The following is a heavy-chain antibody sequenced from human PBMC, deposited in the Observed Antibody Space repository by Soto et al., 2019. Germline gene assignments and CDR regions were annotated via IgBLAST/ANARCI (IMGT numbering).Heavy chain of an antibody. V-gene: IGHV3-7*01. Sequence: GSLRLSCAASGFTFSGHWMSWVRQAPGKGLEWVAHIKQDGSETFYVGSVKGRFTISRDNAKNSLDLQMNSLRAEDTALYYCARDRAFCSGTNCRRGSIYYYYMDVWGNGTTVTVSS. CDR1: GFTFSGHW. CDR3: ARDRAFCSGTNCRRGSIYYYYMDV. D-gene: IGHD2-2*01. CDR2: IKQDGSET. J-gene: IGHJ6*03.